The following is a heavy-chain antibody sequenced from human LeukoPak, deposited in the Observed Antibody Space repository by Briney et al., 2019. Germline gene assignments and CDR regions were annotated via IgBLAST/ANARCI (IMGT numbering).Heavy chain of an antibody. D-gene: IGHD6-13*01. CDR2: INSDGSST. CDR1: GFTFSNNW. V-gene: IGHV3-74*01. J-gene: IGHJ2*01. CDR3: ARDSRADYWYLDL. Sequence: GGSLRLSCAASGFTFSNNWMHWVRQAPGKGLVWVSRINSDGSSTDFADSVKGRFTISRDNAKNTLYLQMNSLRAEDTAVYYCARDSRADYWYLDLWAVAPWSLSPQ.